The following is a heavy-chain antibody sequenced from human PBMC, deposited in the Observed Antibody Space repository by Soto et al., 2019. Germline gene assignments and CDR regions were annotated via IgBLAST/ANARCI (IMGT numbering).Heavy chain of an antibody. J-gene: IGHJ4*02. CDR2: LRPRTGNT. CDR1: GYTFTNYY. CDR3: AREPNESFYFDY. Sequence: APVKVSCKASGYTFTNYYIHWRRQAPGQGLEWLGILRPRTGNTGYAQRFQGRVTMTRDTSTGTVYMELTSLKSDDTAVYYCAREPNESFYFDYWGQGTQVTVSS. V-gene: IGHV1-46*01.